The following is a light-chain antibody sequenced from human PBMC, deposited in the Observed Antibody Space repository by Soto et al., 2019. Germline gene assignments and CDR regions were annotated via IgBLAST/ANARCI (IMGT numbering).Light chain of an antibody. CDR1: NSNIGSYDL. J-gene: IGLJ2*01. V-gene: IGLV2-23*01. CDR3: CSYAGSDIMI. Sequence: QSALTQPASVSGSPEQSITISCTGTNSNIGSYDLISWFQQHPGEPPKLVIFEAFKRPSGVSNRFSASKSGNTASLTISGLQAEDEADYYCCSYAGSDIMIFGGGTKLTVL. CDR2: EAF.